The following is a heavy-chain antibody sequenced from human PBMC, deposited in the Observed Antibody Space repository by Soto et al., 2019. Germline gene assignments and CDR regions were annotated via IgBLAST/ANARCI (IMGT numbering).Heavy chain of an antibody. V-gene: IGHV3-23*01. CDR1: GFTFSSYA. J-gene: IGHJ4*02. D-gene: IGHD1-1*01. Sequence: GGSLRLSCVASGFTFSSYAMSWVRQAPGQGLEWVSAISSSGGSTYYADSVKGRFTISRDNSQNTLFLQMNSLRVEDTAVYYCTKVYTLEHPTFDYWGQGTPVTVSS. CDR3: TKVYTLEHPTFDY. CDR2: ISSSGGST.